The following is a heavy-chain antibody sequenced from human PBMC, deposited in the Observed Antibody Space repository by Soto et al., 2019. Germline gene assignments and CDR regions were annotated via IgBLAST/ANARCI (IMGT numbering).Heavy chain of an antibody. Sequence: EVQLVESGGGLVKPGGSLRLSCAASGFTFSSYSMNWVRQAPGKGLEWVSSISSSSSYIYYADSVKGRFTISRDNAKNSLYLQMNSLRAEDTAVYYCARDQEPYSSGWYGYWGQGTLVTVSS. CDR2: ISSSSSYI. CDR3: ARDQEPYSSGWYGY. D-gene: IGHD6-19*01. V-gene: IGHV3-21*01. J-gene: IGHJ4*02. CDR1: GFTFSSYS.